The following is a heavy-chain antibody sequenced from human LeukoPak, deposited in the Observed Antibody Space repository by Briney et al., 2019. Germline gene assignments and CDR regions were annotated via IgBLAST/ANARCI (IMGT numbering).Heavy chain of an antibody. D-gene: IGHD6-13*01. J-gene: IGHJ4*02. CDR1: GYTFTSYY. Sequence: GASVKVSCKASGYTFTSYYMYWVRQAPGQGLEWMGRIIPILGIANYAQKFQGRVTITADKSTSTAYMELSSLRSEDTAVYYCARNSIAAAAVGNWGQGTLVTVSS. V-gene: IGHV1-69*02. CDR2: IIPILGIA. CDR3: ARNSIAAAAVGN.